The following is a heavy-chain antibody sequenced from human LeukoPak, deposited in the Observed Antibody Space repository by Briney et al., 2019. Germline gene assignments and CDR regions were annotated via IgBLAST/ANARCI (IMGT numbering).Heavy chain of an antibody. J-gene: IGHJ4*01. CDR3: AREILGGFDPGAY. Sequence: SQTLSLTCTVSLDSTTSNYWSWVSQPSGKGREWIREILSCRKLQYNPSLQSRVTISIDRSRNHTVLELSSVTAADTAFYYCAREILGGFDPGAYWGHGTLATSSS. D-gene: IGHD3-9*01. V-gene: IGHV4/OR15-8*02. CDR2: ILSCRKL. CDR1: LDSTTSNY.